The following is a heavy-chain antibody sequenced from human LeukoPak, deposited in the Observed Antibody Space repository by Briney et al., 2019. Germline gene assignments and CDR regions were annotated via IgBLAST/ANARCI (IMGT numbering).Heavy chain of an antibody. CDR3: ARVRSGTTRDY. J-gene: IGHJ4*02. CDR1: GFSFSTYW. V-gene: IGHV3-74*01. CDR2: ISSDGSIS. D-gene: IGHD1-14*01. Sequence: PGGSLRLSCAAPGFSFSTYWMHWVRQAPGKGLVWVSRISSDGSISSYADSVKGRFTISRDNAKNTLYLQMNSLRAEDTAVYYCARVRSGTTRDYWGQGTLVTVSS.